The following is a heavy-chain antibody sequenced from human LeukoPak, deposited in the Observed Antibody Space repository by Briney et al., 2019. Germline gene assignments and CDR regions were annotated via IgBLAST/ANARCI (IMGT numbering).Heavy chain of an antibody. V-gene: IGHV3-21*01. CDR3: ARDSGSYSGMDV. CDR2: ISSSSSYI. D-gene: IGHD1-26*01. Sequence: GGSLRLSCAASGFTFSSYGMHWVRQAPGKGLEWVSSISSSSSYIYYADSVKGRFTISRDNAKNSLYLQMNSLRAEDTAVYYCARDSGSYSGMDVWGQGTTVTVSS. CDR1: GFTFSSYG. J-gene: IGHJ6*02.